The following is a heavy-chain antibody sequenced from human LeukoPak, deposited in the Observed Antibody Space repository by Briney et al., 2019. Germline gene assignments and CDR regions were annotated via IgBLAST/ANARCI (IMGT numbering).Heavy chain of an antibody. Sequence: GGSLRLSCAASGFVFSSYSMNWVRQAPGKGLEWVSFLIVGNGNQHYADSVKGRFTISRDDAKNSLYLQMNGLRAEDTAVYYCARDRNGGSFDYWGQGTLVTVSS. CDR1: GFVFSSYS. CDR2: LIVGNGNQ. D-gene: IGHD4-23*01. CDR3: ARDRNGGSFDY. J-gene: IGHJ4*02. V-gene: IGHV3-48*01.